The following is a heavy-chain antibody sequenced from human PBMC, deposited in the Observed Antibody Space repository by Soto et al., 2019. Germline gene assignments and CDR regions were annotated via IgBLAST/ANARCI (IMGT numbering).Heavy chain of an antibody. J-gene: IGHJ4*02. CDR1: DFSFTSYA. V-gene: IGHV3-23*01. CDR2: LSHDGGNT. Sequence: EVERLASGGGVVQPGESLRLSCVAPDFSFTSYAMTWVRLAPGKGLQWVAALSHDGGNTYYRDSVRGRFTISRDNSKNTLYLQMNSLKGSDAGVYYCEKQTATWVESAIDFWGQGNQVSVSS. CDR3: EKQTATWVESAIDF.